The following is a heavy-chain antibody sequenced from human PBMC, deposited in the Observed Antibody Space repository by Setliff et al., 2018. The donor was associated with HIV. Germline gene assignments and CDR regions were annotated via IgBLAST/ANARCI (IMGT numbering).Heavy chain of an antibody. V-gene: IGHV4-38-2*02. CDR1: GYSISGGYY. CDR2: IYHSGST. Sequence: SETLSLTCTVSGYSISGGYYWGWIRQPPGKGLEWIGNIYHSGSTYYNPSLKSRVTISVDTSKNQFSLKLSSVTAADTAVYFCARGPATFRHNCFDPWGQGTPVTVSS. J-gene: IGHJ5*02. D-gene: IGHD3-3*02. CDR3: ARGPATFRHNCFDP.